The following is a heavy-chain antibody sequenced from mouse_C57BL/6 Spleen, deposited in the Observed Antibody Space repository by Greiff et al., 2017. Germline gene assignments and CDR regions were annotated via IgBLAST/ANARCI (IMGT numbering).Heavy chain of an antibody. D-gene: IGHD3-3*01. CDR3: ARGGDSAWFAY. CDR2: IYPGRGST. Sequence: VQLQPPGPELVKPVASVQMSCKASCYAFTSYWITWVKQRPGPGLACIGHIYPGRGSTTYNEKFKSKATLTVDTSSSTAYMQLSSLTSEDSAVYYCARGGDSAWFAYWGQGTLVTVSA. V-gene: IGHV1-55*01. J-gene: IGHJ3*01. CDR1: CYAFTSYW.